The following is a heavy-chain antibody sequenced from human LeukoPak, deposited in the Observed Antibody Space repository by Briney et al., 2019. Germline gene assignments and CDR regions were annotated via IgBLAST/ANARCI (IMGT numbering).Heavy chain of an antibody. CDR2: IYSGGST. V-gene: IGHV3-66*02. J-gene: IGHJ4*02. CDR1: GFTVSSNY. D-gene: IGHD2-15*01. Sequence: GGSLRLSCAASGFTVSSNYMSWVRQAPGKGLEWVSVIYSGGSTYYAGSVKGRFTISRDNSKNTLYLQMNSLRAEDTAVYYCARARYCSGGSCYGIYYFDYWGQGTLVTVSS. CDR3: ARARYCSGGSCYGIYYFDY.